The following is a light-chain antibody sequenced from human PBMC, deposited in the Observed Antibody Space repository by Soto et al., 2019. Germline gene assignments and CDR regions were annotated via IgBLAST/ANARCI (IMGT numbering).Light chain of an antibody. Sequence: EIVLTQSPGTLSLSPGERATLSCGASQSVTSNYLAWYQQKPGQAPSLLIFGASIRVTGIPDRFIGSGSGTDFTLTISRLEPEDFAVYYCQHYVTSLTTFGRGTKVEVK. J-gene: IGKJ1*01. V-gene: IGKV3-20*01. CDR2: GAS. CDR1: QSVTSNY. CDR3: QHYVTSLTT.